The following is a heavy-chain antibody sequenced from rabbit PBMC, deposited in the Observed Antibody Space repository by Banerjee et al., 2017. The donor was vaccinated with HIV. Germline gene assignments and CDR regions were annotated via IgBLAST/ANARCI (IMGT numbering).Heavy chain of an antibody. V-gene: IGHV1S45*01. CDR2: IYAGNNDNT. CDR1: GFSFSNSYD. D-gene: IGHD6-1*01. Sequence: QEQLVESGGGLVQPEGSLTLTCTASGFSFSNSYDMCWVRQAPGKGLEWIGCIYAGNNDNTYYASWAKGRFTISKTSSTTVTLQTASLTAADTAAYFCARRAAGYGAPGGGGGWGPGTLVTVS. CDR3: ARRAAGYGAPGGGGG. J-gene: IGHJ4*01.